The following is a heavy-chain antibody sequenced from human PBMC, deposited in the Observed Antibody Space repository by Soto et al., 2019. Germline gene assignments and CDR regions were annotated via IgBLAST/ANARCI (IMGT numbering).Heavy chain of an antibody. CDR2: IYYSGST. Sequence: SETLSLTCTVSGGSIISYYWSWILQPPGKGLELIGYIYYSGSTNYNPSLKSRVTISVDTSKNQFSLKLSSVTAADTAVYYCARHRDDYGDFYFDDWGQGTLVTVSS. J-gene: IGHJ4*02. V-gene: IGHV4-59*08. CDR3: ARHRDDYGDFYFDD. CDR1: GGSIISYY. D-gene: IGHD4-17*01.